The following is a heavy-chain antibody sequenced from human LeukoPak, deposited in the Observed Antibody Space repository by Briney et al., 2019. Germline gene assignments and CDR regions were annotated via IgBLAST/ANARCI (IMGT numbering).Heavy chain of an antibody. CDR2: ISYDGSNK. D-gene: IGHD6-19*01. V-gene: IGHV3-30-3*01. CDR1: GFTFSSYA. CDR3: ARGTGYSSGWYEGSFDY. J-gene: IGHJ4*02. Sequence: GRSLRLSCAASGFTFSSYAMHWVRQAPGKGLEWVAVISYDGSNKYYADSVKGRFTISRDNSKNTLYLQMNSLRAEDTAVYYCARGTGYSSGWYEGSFDYWGQGTLVTVSS.